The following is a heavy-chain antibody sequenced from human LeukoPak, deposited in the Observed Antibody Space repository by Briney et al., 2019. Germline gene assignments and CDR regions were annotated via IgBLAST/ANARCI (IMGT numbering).Heavy chain of an antibody. CDR3: ARRAGAYTHPYDY. V-gene: IGHV3-53*01. Sequence: GGSLRLSCTVSGFTVSSNSMSWVRQAPGKGLEWVSFIYSDNTHYSDSVKGRFTISRDNSKNTLYLQMNSLRAEDTAVYYCARRAGAYTHPYDYWGQGTLVTVSS. CDR1: GFTVSSNS. D-gene: IGHD3-16*01. CDR2: IYSDNT. J-gene: IGHJ4*02.